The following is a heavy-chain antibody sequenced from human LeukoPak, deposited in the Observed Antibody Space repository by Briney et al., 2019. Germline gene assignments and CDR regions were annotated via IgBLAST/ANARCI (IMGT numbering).Heavy chain of an antibody. CDR2: IYYSGST. CDR3: ARKDSSGHFDY. J-gene: IGHJ4*02. V-gene: IGHV4-59*12. D-gene: IGHD3-22*01. CDR1: GGSISSYY. Sequence: PSETLSLTCTVSGGSISSYYWSWIRQPPGKGLEWIGYIYYSGSTNYNPSLKSRVTISVDTSKNQFSLKLSSVTAADTAVYYCARKDSSGHFDYWGQGTLVTVSS.